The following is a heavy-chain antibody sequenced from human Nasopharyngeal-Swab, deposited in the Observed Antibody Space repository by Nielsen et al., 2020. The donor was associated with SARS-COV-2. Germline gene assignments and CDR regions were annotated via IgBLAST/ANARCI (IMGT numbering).Heavy chain of an antibody. CDR1: CGSISSGGFY. J-gene: IGHJ4*02. CDR3: ARDPDYYDSSGHTPD. V-gene: IGHV4-31*03. Sequence: SGTLSLSCTVSCGSISSGGFYWGRVPPDPGKGLEWIGYIYYSGGTYYNPSLKSRVTISVDTSKNQFSLKLSSVTAADTAVYYCARDPDYYDSSGHTPDWGQGTLVTVSS. CDR2: IYYSGGT. D-gene: IGHD3-22*01.